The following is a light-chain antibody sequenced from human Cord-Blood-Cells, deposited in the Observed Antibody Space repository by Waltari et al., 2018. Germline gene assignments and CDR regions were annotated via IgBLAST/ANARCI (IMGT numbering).Light chain of an antibody. CDR1: QSLSSSY. J-gene: IGKJ5*01. CDR2: GAS. V-gene: IGKV3-20*01. CDR3: QQYGSSLIT. Sequence: ELVLTQSPGTLSSSPGERATLSCRASQSLSSSYLAWYQQKPGQDPRLLIYGASSRATGIPDRFSGSGSGTDFTLTISRLEPEDFAVYYCQQYGSSLITFGQGTRLEIK.